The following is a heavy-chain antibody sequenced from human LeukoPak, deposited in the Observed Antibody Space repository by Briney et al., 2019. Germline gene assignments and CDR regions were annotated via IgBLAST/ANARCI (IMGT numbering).Heavy chain of an antibody. Sequence: PGGSLRLSCAASGFTFSSYGMHWVRQAPGKGLEWVAVISYDGSKKYYADSVKGRFTISRDNSKNTLYLQMNSLRAEDTAVYYCARDSVVVVTAGMDVWGQGTTVTVSS. CDR3: ARDSVVVVTAGMDV. CDR1: GFTFSSYG. J-gene: IGHJ6*02. CDR2: ISYDGSKK. D-gene: IGHD3-22*01. V-gene: IGHV3-30*03.